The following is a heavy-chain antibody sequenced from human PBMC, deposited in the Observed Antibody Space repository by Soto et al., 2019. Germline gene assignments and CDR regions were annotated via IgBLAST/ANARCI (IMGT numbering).Heavy chain of an antibody. CDR2: IYPGDSDT. D-gene: IGHD2-15*01. J-gene: IGHJ6*02. Sequence: GESLKISCKGSGYSFTSYWIGWVRQMPGKGLEWMGIIYPGDSDTRYSPSFQGQVTISADKSISTAYLQWSSLKASDTAMYYCARFIVVVVAARYYYYGMDVWGQGSTVTVSS. V-gene: IGHV5-51*01. CDR3: ARFIVVVVAARYYYYGMDV. CDR1: GYSFTSYW.